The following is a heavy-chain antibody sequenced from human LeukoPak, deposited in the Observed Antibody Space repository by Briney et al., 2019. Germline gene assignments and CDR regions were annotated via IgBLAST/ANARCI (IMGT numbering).Heavy chain of an antibody. CDR2: IKSKSAGGTT. J-gene: IGHJ6*03. V-gene: IGHV3-15*01. CDR1: GFTFRDAW. Sequence: GGSLRLSCAASGFTFRDAWMTWVRQAPGKGLEWVGRIKSKSAGGTTDYAAPVKGRFTISRDDSKNMLYMQMNSLKTEDTAVYYCFYFYRDVWGKGTTVTVSS. CDR3: FYFYRDV.